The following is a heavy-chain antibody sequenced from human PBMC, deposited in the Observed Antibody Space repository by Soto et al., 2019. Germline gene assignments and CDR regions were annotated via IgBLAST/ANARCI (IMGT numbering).Heavy chain of an antibody. Sequence: QVQLVQSGAEVREPGALVKVSCKASGYRFTSLDSNWVRQTAGQGLEWMGWMQPSTGRTGYAQKFQGRVTVTRDTSINTAYMELTTLTSDDTAFYYCARGVSAGVDYSGQGTLVTVSS. D-gene: IGHD1-26*01. CDR1: GYRFTSLD. J-gene: IGHJ4*02. CDR2: MQPSTGRT. CDR3: ARGVSAGVDY. V-gene: IGHV1-8*01.